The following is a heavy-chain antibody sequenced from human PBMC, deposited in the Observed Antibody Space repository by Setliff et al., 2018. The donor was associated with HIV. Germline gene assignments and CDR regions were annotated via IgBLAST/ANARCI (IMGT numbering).Heavy chain of an antibody. Sequence: ASVKVSCKASGYSLSTCAISWVRQAAGHGLEWMGWMTPYSGNTGYAQKFQGRVTMSEDTSTDTAYMELSSLRSEDTAVYYCATRAYDSSGYLRSRVSGAALDIWGQGTMVTVSS. CDR2: MTPYSGNT. J-gene: IGHJ3*02. CDR1: GYSLSTCA. V-gene: IGHV1-8*01. D-gene: IGHD3-22*01. CDR3: ATRAYDSSGYLRSRVSGAALDI.